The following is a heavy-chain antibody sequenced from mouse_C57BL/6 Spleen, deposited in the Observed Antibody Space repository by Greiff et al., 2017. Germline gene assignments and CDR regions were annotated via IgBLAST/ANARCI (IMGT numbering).Heavy chain of an antibody. Sequence: EVQLQQSGPELVKPGASVKITCKASGYTFTDYNMDWVKQSHGKSLEWIGDINPNNGGTIYNQKFKGKATLTVDKSSSTAYMELRSLTSEDTAVYYCARREYYGHYAMDYWGQGTSGTVSS. CDR1: GYTFTDYN. D-gene: IGHD1-2*01. J-gene: IGHJ4*01. CDR3: ARREYYGHYAMDY. CDR2: INPNNGGT. V-gene: IGHV1-18*01.